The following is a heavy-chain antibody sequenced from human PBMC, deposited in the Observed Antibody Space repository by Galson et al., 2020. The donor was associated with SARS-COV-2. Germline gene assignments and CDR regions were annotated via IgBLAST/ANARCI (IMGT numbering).Heavy chain of an antibody. D-gene: IGHD3-22*01. J-gene: IGHJ1*01. V-gene: IGHV3-33*01. Sequence: GGSLRLSCAASGFTFRSYGMHWVRQAPGKGLEWVAVIWYDGSNKYYVDSVKGRFIISRDNSKNRLYLQMNSLRAEDTALYYCATANDYDSGCESVPHWGQGTRVTVSS. CDR1: GFTFRSYG. CDR3: ATANDYDSGCESVPH. CDR2: IWYDGSNK.